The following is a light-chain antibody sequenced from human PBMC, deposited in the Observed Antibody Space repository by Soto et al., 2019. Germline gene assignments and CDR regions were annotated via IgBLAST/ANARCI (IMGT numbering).Light chain of an antibody. CDR2: RAS. Sequence: IVTTQSPATLSVSPGESATLSCRASQNIYYNVAWYQHRPGQAPRLLIYRASTRATGVPARFSGSGSGTEFTLTISSLQSEDFTVYSCLQYHNLWAFGQGTKVDIK. J-gene: IGKJ1*01. V-gene: IGKV3-15*01. CDR1: QNIYYN. CDR3: LQYHNLWA.